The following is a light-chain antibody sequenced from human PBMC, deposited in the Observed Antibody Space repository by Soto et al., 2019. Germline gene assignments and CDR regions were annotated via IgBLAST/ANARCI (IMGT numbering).Light chain of an antibody. J-gene: IGKJ1*01. Sequence: EIVMTQSPATLSVSPGERATLSCRASQSVSSNLAWYQQKPGQAPRLPIYDASTRATGIPARFSGSGSGTEFTLTISSLQSEDFAVYYCHQYNNWPRTFGQGTKVEIK. CDR2: DAS. V-gene: IGKV3-15*01. CDR1: QSVSSN. CDR3: HQYNNWPRT.